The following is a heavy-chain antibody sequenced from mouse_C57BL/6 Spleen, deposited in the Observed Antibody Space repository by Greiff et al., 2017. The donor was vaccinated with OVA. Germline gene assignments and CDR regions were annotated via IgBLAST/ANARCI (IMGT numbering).Heavy chain of an antibody. CDR2: IDPSDSYT. V-gene: IGHV1-69*01. CDR3: ARGGGGYFDV. J-gene: IGHJ1*03. D-gene: IGHD1-1*02. Sequence: QVQLQQSGAELVMPGASVKLSCKASGYTFTSYWMHWVKQRPGQGLEWIGEIDPSDSYTNYNQKFKGKSTLTVDKSSSTAYMQLSSLTSEDSAVYYCARGGGGYFDVWGTGTTVTVSS. CDR1: GYTFTSYW.